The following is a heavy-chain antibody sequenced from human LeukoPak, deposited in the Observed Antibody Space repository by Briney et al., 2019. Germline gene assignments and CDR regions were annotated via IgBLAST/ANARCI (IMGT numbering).Heavy chain of an antibody. CDR2: IRSRVNSYAT. CDR1: GFTFSGSA. J-gene: IGHJ4*02. CDR3: TREDDYNKYEFDY. D-gene: IGHD4-11*01. V-gene: IGHV3-73*01. Sequence: GGSLRLSCAASGFTFSGSAMHWVRQASEKGLEWVGHIRSRVNSYATAYAASVKGRFTISRDDSKNTAYLQMNSLKTEDTAVYYCTREDDYNKYEFDYWGQGTLVTVSS.